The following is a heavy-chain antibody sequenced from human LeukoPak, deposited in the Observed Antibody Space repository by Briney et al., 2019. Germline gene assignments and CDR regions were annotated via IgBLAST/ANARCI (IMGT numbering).Heavy chain of an antibody. V-gene: IGHV3-20*04. CDR1: GFTFDDYG. CDR3: ARLGVDNGYGDYEGPAY. D-gene: IGHD4-17*01. CDR2: INWNGGSA. Sequence: LTGGSLRLSCAASGFTFDDYGMSWLRQAPGKGREWVSGINWNGGSAGYADSVKGRFTIARDNAKNSLYLQMNSLRAEDTALYYCARLGVDNGYGDYEGPAYWGQGTLVTVSS. J-gene: IGHJ4*02.